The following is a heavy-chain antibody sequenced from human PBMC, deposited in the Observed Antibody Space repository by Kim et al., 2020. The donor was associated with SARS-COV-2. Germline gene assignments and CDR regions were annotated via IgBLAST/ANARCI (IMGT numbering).Heavy chain of an antibody. V-gene: IGHV3-11*01. D-gene: IGHD2-15*01. CDR3: ARHSGDCSGGTCYLDN. J-gene: IGHJ4*02. Sequence: GSAQGRFTISRDNGKNSLYLQVNSLRAEDTAVYYCARHSGDCSGGTCYLDNWGQGTLVTVSS.